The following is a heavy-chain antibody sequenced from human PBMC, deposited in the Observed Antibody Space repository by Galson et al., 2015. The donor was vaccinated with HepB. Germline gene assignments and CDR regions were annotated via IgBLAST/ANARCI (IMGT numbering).Heavy chain of an antibody. CDR2: INPSGGST. Sequence: SVKVSCKASGYTFTSYYMHWVRQAPGQGLEWMGIINPSGGSTSCAQKFQGRVTMTRDTSTSTVYMELSSLRSEDTAVYYCARGSYDFWSGYYTFSSVDYFDYWGQGTLVTVSS. CDR3: ARGSYDFWSGYYTFSSVDYFDY. CDR1: GYTFTSYY. J-gene: IGHJ4*02. V-gene: IGHV1-46*01. D-gene: IGHD3-3*01.